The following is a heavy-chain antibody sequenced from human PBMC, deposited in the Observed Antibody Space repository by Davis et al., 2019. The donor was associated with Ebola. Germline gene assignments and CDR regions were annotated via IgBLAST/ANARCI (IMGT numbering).Heavy chain of an antibody. J-gene: IGHJ4*02. V-gene: IGHV3-7*01. Sequence: SWVRQAPGKGLEWVANIKQDGSEKYYVDSVKGRFTISRDNAKNSLYLQMNSLRAEDTAVYYCARESSWWGQGTLVTVSS. D-gene: IGHD6-13*01. CDR3: ARESSW. CDR2: IKQDGSEK.